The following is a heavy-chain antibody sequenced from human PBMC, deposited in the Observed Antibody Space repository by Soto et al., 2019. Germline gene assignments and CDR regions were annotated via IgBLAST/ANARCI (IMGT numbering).Heavy chain of an antibody. CDR3: ARGGKMVYAPRYFDL. D-gene: IGHD2-8*01. CDR1: GFTFSSYA. V-gene: IGHV3-30*04. Sequence: GGSLRLSCAASGFTFSSYAMHWVRQAPGKGLEWVAVISYDGSNKYYADSVKGRFTISRDNSKNTLYLQMNSLRAEDTAVYYCARGGKMVYAPRYFDLWGRGTLVTFSS. CDR2: ISYDGSNK. J-gene: IGHJ2*01.